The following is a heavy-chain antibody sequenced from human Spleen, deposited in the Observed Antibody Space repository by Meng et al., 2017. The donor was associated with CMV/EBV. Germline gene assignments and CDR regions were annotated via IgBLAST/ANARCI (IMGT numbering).Heavy chain of an antibody. Sequence: SGFSLSTGGASVGWIRQPPGKALEWLALIYWTDDNRYSPSLKTRLTIIKDTSKNQVVLTMTNMDSVDTATYYCVHGPYDSSGPQYFDYWGQGTLVTVSS. CDR3: VHGPYDSSGPQYFDY. D-gene: IGHD3-22*01. CDR1: GFSLSTGGAS. J-gene: IGHJ4*02. CDR2: IYWTDDN. V-gene: IGHV2-5*01.